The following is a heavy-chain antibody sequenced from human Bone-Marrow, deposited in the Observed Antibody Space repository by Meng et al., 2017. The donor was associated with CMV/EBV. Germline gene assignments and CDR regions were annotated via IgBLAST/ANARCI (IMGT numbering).Heavy chain of an antibody. CDR3: ARVRVPAATRYWFDS. CDR1: GGSFSGYY. V-gene: IGHV4-34*01. CDR2: INHSGST. D-gene: IGHD2-2*01. Sequence: SETLSLTCAVYGGSFSGYYWSWIRQPPGKGLEWIGEINHSGSTNYNPSLKSRVTISVDTSKNQFSLKLSSVTAADTAVYYCARVRVPAATRYWFDSWGQGTLVTVSS. J-gene: IGHJ5*01.